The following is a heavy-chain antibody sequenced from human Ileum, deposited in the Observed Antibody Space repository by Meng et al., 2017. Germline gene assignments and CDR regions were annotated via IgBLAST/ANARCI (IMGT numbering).Heavy chain of an antibody. V-gene: IGHV3-23*01. CDR1: GFTFSSYA. Sequence: GESLKISCAASGFTFSSYAMSWVRQAPGKGLEWVSAISAGSAGTYYIDSVKGRFTISRDNSKNTVYLQMNSLRAEDTAVYYCAKLLAASFRQEAYFDYWGQGTLVTVSS. CDR2: ISAGSAGT. D-gene: IGHD6-13*01. CDR3: AKLLAASFRQEAYFDY. J-gene: IGHJ4*02.